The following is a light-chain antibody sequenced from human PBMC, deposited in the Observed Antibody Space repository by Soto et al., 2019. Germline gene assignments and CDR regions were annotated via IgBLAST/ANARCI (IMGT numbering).Light chain of an antibody. J-gene: IGLJ2*01. Sequence: QSVLTQPPSVSAAPGQKVTISCSGSSSNIGNYYLSWYQQLPGTAPKLLIYDNNKRPSGIPDRFSGSKSGTSATLGITGLQTGDEVDYYCGTWDSSLSAGVVFGGGTKLTVL. CDR1: SSNIGNYY. CDR2: DNN. CDR3: GTWDSSLSAGVV. V-gene: IGLV1-51*01.